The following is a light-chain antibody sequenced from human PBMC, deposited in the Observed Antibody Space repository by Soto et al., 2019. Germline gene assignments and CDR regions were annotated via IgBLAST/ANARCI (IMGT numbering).Light chain of an antibody. V-gene: IGLV2-14*01. J-gene: IGLJ3*02. CDR2: DVS. CDR3: SSYTRSSTWV. CDR1: SSDVGDYHY. Sequence: QSALTQPASVSGSPGQWITISCTGTSSDVGDYHYVSWYQQHPGKAPKLMIYDVSNRPSGVSNRFSGSKSGNTASLTISGLQPEDEADYYCSSYTRSSTWVFGGGTKLTVL.